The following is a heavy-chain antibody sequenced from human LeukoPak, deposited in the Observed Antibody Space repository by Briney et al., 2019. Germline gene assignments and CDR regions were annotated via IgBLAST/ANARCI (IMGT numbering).Heavy chain of an antibody. J-gene: IGHJ4*02. Sequence: GGSLRLSCAASGFTFSDYYMSWVRQAPGKGLEWVSTVSGHGGSTYYADSVKGRFTISRDNSKNTLYLQMRSLRAEGTAVYYCATGRGYQTFDYWGQGTLVTVSS. D-gene: IGHD5-12*01. CDR1: GFTFSDYY. CDR2: VSGHGGST. V-gene: IGHV3-23*01. CDR3: ATGRGYQTFDY.